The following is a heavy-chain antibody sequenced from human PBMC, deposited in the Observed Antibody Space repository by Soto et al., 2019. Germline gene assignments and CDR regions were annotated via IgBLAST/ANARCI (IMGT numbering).Heavy chain of an antibody. CDR2: IWYDGSNK. J-gene: IGHJ6*03. Sequence: VQLVESGGGVVQPGRSLRLSCAASGFTFSSYGMHWVRQAPGKGLEWVAVIWYDGSNKYYADSVKGRFTISRDNSKNKLQLQMNSVRAEDTALYYCARFVRDVNPEYEYYYMDVWGKGTTVTVSS. CDR3: ARFVRDVNPEYEYYYMDV. V-gene: IGHV3-33*01. CDR1: GFTFSSYG. D-gene: IGHD3-3*01.